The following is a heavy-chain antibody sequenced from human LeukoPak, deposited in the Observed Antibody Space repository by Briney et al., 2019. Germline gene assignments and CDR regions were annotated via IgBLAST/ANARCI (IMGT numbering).Heavy chain of an antibody. Sequence: GGSLRLSCAASGFTFSSYWMHWVRQTPGKGLVCVSRINSAGSSTDYADSVKGRFTISRDNSKNTLYLQMNSLRAEDTAVYYCAKDAAGPEYWGQGTLVTVSS. V-gene: IGHV3-74*01. CDR3: AKDAAGPEY. D-gene: IGHD6-13*01. CDR1: GFTFSSYW. CDR2: INSAGSST. J-gene: IGHJ4*02.